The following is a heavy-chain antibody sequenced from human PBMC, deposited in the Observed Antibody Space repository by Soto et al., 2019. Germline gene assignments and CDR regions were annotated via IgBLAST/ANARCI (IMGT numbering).Heavy chain of an antibody. CDR3: ARLSTSAGRRDLAC. J-gene: IGHJ4*02. CDR1: GFSLSSYW. Sequence: EVQLVESGGGLVQPGGSLRLSCAASGFSLSSYWMSWVRQAPGKGLEWVANMNQDGSESDYVGSVKGRFTFTRDNAKNSLYLQMTSLRAEYTAVYYCARLSTSAGRRDLACWGQGTLVTVSA. V-gene: IGHV3-7*01. CDR2: MNQDGSES.